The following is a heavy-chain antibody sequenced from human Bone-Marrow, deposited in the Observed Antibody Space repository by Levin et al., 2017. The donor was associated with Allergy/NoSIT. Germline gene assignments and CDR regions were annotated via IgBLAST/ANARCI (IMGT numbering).Heavy chain of an antibody. J-gene: IGHJ4*02. CDR1: GFSFSATV. CDR2: IRSGGDR. Sequence: GGSLRLSCAASGFSFSATVMSWVRQAPGKGQEWVSVIRSGGDRYLADSVKGRFSISRDNSKNTLYLQMNSLRVEDTAVYYCASMRPYGTTWAGFFDDWGQGSLVTVSS. CDR3: ASMRPYGTTWAGFFDD. V-gene: IGHV3-23*01. D-gene: IGHD1-14*01.